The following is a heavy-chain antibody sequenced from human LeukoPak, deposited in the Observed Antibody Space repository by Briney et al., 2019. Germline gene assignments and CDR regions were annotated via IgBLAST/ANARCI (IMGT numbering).Heavy chain of an antibody. CDR2: ISGSDGST. V-gene: IGHV3-23*01. CDR1: GFTFSSY. J-gene: IGHJ6*02. CDR3: AKARGICGGDCYSNRYGMDV. D-gene: IGHD2-21*02. Sequence: PGGSLRLSCAASGFTFSSYMNWVRQAPGKGLEWVSVISGSDGSTYYADSVKGRFTISRDNSKNTLYLQMNSLRAEDTAVYYCAKARGICGGDCYSNRYGMDVWGQGTTVTVSS.